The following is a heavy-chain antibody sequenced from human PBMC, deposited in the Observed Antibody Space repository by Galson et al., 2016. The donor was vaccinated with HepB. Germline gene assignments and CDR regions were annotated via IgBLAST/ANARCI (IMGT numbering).Heavy chain of an antibody. Sequence: SCKASGYTFTSCAMHWVRQAPGQRLEWMGWINAGNGNTKYSQKFQGRVTITRDTSASTAYMELSSLRSEDTAVYYCARDMAPIQLWLRYYYYGMDVWGQGTTVTVSS. V-gene: IGHV1-3*01. D-gene: IGHD5-18*01. CDR1: GYTFTSCA. CDR3: ARDMAPIQLWLRYYYYGMDV. CDR2: INAGNGNT. J-gene: IGHJ6*02.